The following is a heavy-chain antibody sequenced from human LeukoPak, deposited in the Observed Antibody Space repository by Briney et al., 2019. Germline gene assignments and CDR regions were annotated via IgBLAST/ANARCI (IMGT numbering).Heavy chain of an antibody. Sequence: SETLSLTCTVSGGSISSGDYYWSWIRQLPGKGLEWIGYIYYSGSTYYNPSLKSRVTISVDTSKNQFSLKLSSVTAADTAVYYCARVGVETPMGFDYWGQGTLVAVSS. D-gene: IGHD2-21*01. CDR3: ARVGVETPMGFDY. CDR1: GGSISSGDYY. V-gene: IGHV4-30-4*01. CDR2: IYYSGST. J-gene: IGHJ4*02.